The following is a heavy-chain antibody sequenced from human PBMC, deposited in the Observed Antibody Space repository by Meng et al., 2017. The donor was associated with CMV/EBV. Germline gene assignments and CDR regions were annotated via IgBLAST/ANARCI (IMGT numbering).Heavy chain of an antibody. CDR1: GFSLSTSGVG. D-gene: IGHD5-18*01. Sequence: QITLKGSGPTLVKPTQTLTLTFTFSGFSLSTSGVGVGWIRQPPGKALEWLALIYWDDDKRYSPSLKSRLTITKDTSKNQVVLTMTNMDPVDTATYYCAHLDTAKLHFDYWGQGTLVTVSS. CDR3: AHLDTAKLHFDY. J-gene: IGHJ4*02. V-gene: IGHV2-5*02. CDR2: IYWDDDK.